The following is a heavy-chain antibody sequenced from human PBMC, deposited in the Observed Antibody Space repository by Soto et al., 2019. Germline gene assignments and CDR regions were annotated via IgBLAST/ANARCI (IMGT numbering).Heavy chain of an antibody. V-gene: IGHV3-33*01. D-gene: IGHD3-16*01. Sequence: GWSLRPSCAASGFTFCNYAMNWVRQSPGKGLEWVAVIWDDGNQKYYVDSVKGRFTISRDNSENTMFLQMNSLTAEDTAVYYCVRGGKTAGAFDIWGQGXMVTVSS. CDR2: IWDDGNQK. J-gene: IGHJ3*02. CDR1: GFTFCNYA. CDR3: VRGGKTAGAFDI.